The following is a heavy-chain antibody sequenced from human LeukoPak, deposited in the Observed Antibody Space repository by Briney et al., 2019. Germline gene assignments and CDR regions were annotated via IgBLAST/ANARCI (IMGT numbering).Heavy chain of an antibody. CDR2: INPSGGST. V-gene: IGHV1-46*01. D-gene: IGHD1-26*01. CDR1: GYTFTDYY. J-gene: IGHJ4*02. Sequence: GAAVKVSCKASGYTFTDYYMHWVRQAPGQGLEWMGVINPSGGSTTYGQKFQGRVTMTRDTSTLTVYIELSSLRSDDTAMYYCARDGAAATKRGHFDYWGQGTLVTVSS. CDR3: ARDGAAATKRGHFDY.